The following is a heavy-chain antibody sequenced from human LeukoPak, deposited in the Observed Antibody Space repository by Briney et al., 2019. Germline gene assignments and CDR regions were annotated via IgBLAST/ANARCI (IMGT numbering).Heavy chain of an antibody. D-gene: IGHD3-10*01. Sequence: SETLSLTCTVSGGSISSGGYYWSWLRQHPGKGLEWIGYIYYSGSTYYNPSLKSRVTISVDTSKNQFSLKLSSVTAADTAVYYCARGWFGELTYYFDYWGQGTLVTVSS. CDR1: GGSISSGGYY. V-gene: IGHV4-31*03. CDR2: IYYSGST. J-gene: IGHJ4*02. CDR3: ARGWFGELTYYFDY.